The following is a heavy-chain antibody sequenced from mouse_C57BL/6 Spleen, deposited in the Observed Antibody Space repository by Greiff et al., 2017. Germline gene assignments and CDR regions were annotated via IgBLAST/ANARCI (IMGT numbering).Heavy chain of an antibody. CDR2: IDPSDSYT. V-gene: IGHV1-69*01. J-gene: IGHJ3*01. D-gene: IGHD2-2*01. Sequence: QVQLQQPGAELVMPGASVKLSCKASGYTFTSYWMHWVKQRPGQGLEWIGEIDPSDSYTNYNQKFKGKSTLTVDKSSSTAYMQLSSLTSEDSSVDYGARRGYDAWFAYWGQGTLVTVSA. CDR3: ARRGYDAWFAY. CDR1: GYTFTSYW.